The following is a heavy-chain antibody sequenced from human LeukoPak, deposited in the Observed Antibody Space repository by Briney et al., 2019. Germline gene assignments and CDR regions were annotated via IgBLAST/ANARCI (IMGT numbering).Heavy chain of an antibody. CDR1: GFTLSSYG. D-gene: IGHD4-17*01. V-gene: IGHV3-30*02. CDR2: IRYDGSNK. CDR3: AKPQTTVTTPFDY. J-gene: IGHJ4*02. Sequence: GGSLRLSCAASGFTLSSYGMHWVRQAPGKGLEWVSFIRYDGSNKYYAEYVKGRFTISRDNSKNTLYLQMNSLRAEDTAVYYCAKPQTTVTTPFDYWGQGTLVTVSS.